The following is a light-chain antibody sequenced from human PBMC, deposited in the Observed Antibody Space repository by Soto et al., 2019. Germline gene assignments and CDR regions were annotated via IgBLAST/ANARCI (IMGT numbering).Light chain of an antibody. CDR1: QSVSIN. J-gene: IGKJ1*01. V-gene: IGKV3-15*01. CDR3: HQYNNRPPWT. Sequence: EIVMTQSPATLSVSPGERATLSCRASQSVSINLAWYQQKPGQAPRLLIYGASIRATGIPASFSGSGSGTEINLTISRLQTEDFAVYYCHQYNNRPPWTIGQGPKLEIK. CDR2: GAS.